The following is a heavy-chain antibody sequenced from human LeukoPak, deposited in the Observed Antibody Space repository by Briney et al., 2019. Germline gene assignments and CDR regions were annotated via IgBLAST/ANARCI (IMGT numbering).Heavy chain of an antibody. J-gene: IGHJ4*02. CDR2: IYHSGST. Sequence: SETLSLTCIVSGGSISNSSYYWGWIRQPPGKGLEWIGNIYHSGSTYYSPSLKSRVTISLDTSKNQFSLKLSSVTAADTAVYYCATRRQGSSWIDYWGQGTLVTVSS. V-gene: IGHV4-39*07. D-gene: IGHD6-13*01. CDR1: GGSISNSSYY. CDR3: ATRRQGSSWIDY.